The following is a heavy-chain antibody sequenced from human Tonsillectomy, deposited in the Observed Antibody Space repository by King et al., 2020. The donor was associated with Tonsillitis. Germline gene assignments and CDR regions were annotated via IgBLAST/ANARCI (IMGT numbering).Heavy chain of an antibody. J-gene: IGHJ4*02. Sequence: QLQESGPGLVKPSQTLSLTCTVSGGSISSGGFYWSLIRQHPGKGLVWIGYIYYKGRPYYNPSLKSRVTISVDTSKNQFSLKLSSVTAADTAVYYCARSRDSSGSDYWGQGTLVTVSS. CDR2: IYYKGRP. V-gene: IGHV4-31*03. CDR3: ARSRDSSGSDY. D-gene: IGHD3-22*01. CDR1: GGSISSGGFY.